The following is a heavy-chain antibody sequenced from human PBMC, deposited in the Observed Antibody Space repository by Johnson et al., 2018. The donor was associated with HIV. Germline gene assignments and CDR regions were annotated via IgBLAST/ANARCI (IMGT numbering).Heavy chain of an antibody. CDR3: ARQPDNFWSSDAFDI. V-gene: IGHV3-23*04. CDR1: GFTFSSYA. CDR2: ISGSGGST. D-gene: IGHD3-3*01. J-gene: IGHJ3*02. Sequence: EKLVESGGGLVQPGGSLRLSCAASGFTFSSYAMSWVRQAPGKGLEWVSAISGSGGSTYYADSVKGRFTISRYNAKNSVFLQMNSLRVEDTAIYYCARQPDNFWSSDAFDIWGQGTMVTVSS.